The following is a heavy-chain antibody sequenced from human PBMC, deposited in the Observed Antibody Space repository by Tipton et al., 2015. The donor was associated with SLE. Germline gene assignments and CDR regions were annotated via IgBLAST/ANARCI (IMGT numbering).Heavy chain of an antibody. V-gene: IGHV4-61*02. D-gene: IGHD3-10*01. Sequence: TLSLTCTVSGGSISGGNSYWSWIRQPAGKRLEWIGRIYGSGSTIYNPSLKSRVTISVDTSKNHFSLKLSSVTAADTAVYYCAREGRYYGSGSFYFDYWGQGTLVTVSS. J-gene: IGHJ4*02. CDR1: GGSISGGNSY. CDR2: IYGSGST. CDR3: AREGRYYGSGSFYFDY.